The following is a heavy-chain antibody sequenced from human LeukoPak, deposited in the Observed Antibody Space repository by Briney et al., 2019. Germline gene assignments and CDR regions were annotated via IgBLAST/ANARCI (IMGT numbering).Heavy chain of an antibody. CDR3: ARAAHSGSLAPFDY. D-gene: IGHD1-26*01. CDR2: IYSSGST. Sequence: SETLSLTCIVSGSSISSYYWSWIRQPAGEGLEWIGRIYSSGSTNYNPSLKSRVTMSVDTSKNQFSLKLSSVTAADTAVYYCARAAHSGSLAPFDYWGQGTLVTVSS. CDR1: GSSISSYY. J-gene: IGHJ4*02. V-gene: IGHV4-4*07.